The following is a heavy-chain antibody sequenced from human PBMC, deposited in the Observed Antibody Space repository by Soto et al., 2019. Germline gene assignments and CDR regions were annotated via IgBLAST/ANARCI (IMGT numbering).Heavy chain of an antibody. CDR3: ARAPYGSWD. D-gene: IGHD2-15*01. J-gene: IGHJ4*02. CDR1: GYTFTTYA. CDR2: ISAGNGDT. V-gene: IGHV1-3*01. Sequence: ASVKVSCKASGYTFTTYAIHWMRQAPGHSLEWMGWISAGNGDTKYSQQFQGRITFTGDTSASTVYMELSSLRSEDTAVYYCARAPYGSWDWGQGTLVTVSS.